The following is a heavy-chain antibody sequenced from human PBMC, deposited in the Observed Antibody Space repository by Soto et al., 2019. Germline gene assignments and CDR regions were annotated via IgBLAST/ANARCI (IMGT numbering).Heavy chain of an antibody. V-gene: IGHV3-21*01. Sequence: GGSLRLSCAASGFTFSSYSMNWVRQAPGKGLEWVSSISSSSSYIYYADSVKGRFTISRDNAKNSLYLQMNSLRAEDTAVYYCARDILGYCSSTSCYAVFEIWGQGSMVIVSS. J-gene: IGHJ3*02. CDR1: GFTFSSYS. CDR2: ISSSSSYI. D-gene: IGHD2-2*01. CDR3: ARDILGYCSSTSCYAVFEI.